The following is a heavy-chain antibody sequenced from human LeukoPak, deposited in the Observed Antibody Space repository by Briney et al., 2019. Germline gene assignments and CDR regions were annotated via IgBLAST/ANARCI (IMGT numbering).Heavy chain of an antibody. D-gene: IGHD3-10*01. CDR1: GFTFSSSA. V-gene: IGHV3-23*01. J-gene: IGHJ4*02. CDR2: ISDNGYDT. CDR3: TTGFHITMVRGVIIRGYFDY. Sequence: GSLRLSCAASGFTFSSSAMTWVRQAPGKGLEWVSAISDNGYDTFYADSVKGRFTISRDNSKNAVYLQMNSLKTEDTAVYYCTTGFHITMVRGVIIRGYFDYWGQGTLVTVSS.